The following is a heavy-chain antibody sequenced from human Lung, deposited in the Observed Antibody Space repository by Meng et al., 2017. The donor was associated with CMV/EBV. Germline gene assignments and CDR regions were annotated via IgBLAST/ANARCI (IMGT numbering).Heavy chain of an antibody. D-gene: IGHD2-15*01. Sequence: SXXVFXNAAAGTFSSYAISWVRQAPGQGLEWMGGIITIFGTANYAQKFQGRVTITTDESTSTAYMELSSLRSEDTAVYYCARGSRSGELLTFQFAFDIWXQGTMVTVSS. J-gene: IGHJ3*02. CDR2: IITIFGTA. CDR1: AGTFSSYA. CDR3: ARGSRSGELLTFQFAFDI. V-gene: IGHV1-69*05.